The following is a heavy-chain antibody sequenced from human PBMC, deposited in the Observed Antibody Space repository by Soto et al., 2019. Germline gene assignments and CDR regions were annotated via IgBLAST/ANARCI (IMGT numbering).Heavy chain of an antibody. CDR2: IRSKANSYAT. D-gene: IGHD6-13*01. Sequence: GGSLRLSCAASGFTFSGSAMHWVRQASGKGLEWVGRIRSKANSYATAYAASVKGRFTISRDDSKNTAYLQMNSLKTEDTAVYYCTSRTGYSSSSIDYWGQGTLVTVSS. V-gene: IGHV3-73*01. J-gene: IGHJ4*02. CDR1: GFTFSGSA. CDR3: TSRTGYSSSSIDY.